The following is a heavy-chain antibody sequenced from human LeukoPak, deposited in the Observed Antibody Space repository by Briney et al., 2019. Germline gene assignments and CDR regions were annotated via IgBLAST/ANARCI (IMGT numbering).Heavy chain of an antibody. J-gene: IGHJ3*02. CDR2: IYSSETT. CDR3: ARRNDFDI. V-gene: IGHV4-4*08. Sequence: SETLSLTCTVSGGSITGYHWNWIRQPPGKGLEWIGYIYSSETTVYKPSLKSRVTISADTSKNRFSLKLASVTAADTAIYYCARRNDFDIWGQGTMVTVSS. CDR1: GGSITGYH.